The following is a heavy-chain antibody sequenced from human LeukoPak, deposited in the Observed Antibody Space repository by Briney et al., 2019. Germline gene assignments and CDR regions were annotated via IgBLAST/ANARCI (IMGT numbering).Heavy chain of an antibody. D-gene: IGHD3-3*02. Sequence: SQTLSLTCTVSGGSISSGGYYWSWIRQPPGKGLEWIGEINHSGSTNYNPSLKSRVTISVDTSKNQFSLKLSSVTAADTAVYYCARGKISGARAGRRWFDPWGQGTLVTVSS. J-gene: IGHJ5*02. CDR2: INHSGST. V-gene: IGHV4-30-2*01. CDR1: GGSISSGGYY. CDR3: ARGKISGARAGRRWFDP.